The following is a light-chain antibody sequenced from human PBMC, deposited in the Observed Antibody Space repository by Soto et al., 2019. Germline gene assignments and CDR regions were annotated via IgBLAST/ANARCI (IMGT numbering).Light chain of an antibody. J-gene: IGLJ1*01. CDR1: SIDVGSYNL. CDR3: TSSTSDSLYV. CDR2: KVS. Sequence: QSVLAQPASVSGSPGQSITISCTGTSIDVGSYNLVSWYQQHPGKVPKLLINKVSNRPSGVSNRFSGSKSGNTASLTISGLLAEDEADYFCTSSTSDSLYVFGTGTKV. V-gene: IGLV2-14*02.